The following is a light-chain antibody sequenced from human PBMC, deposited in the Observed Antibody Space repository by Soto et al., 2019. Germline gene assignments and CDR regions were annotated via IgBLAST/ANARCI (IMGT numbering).Light chain of an antibody. CDR3: SSYTDSSNYV. J-gene: IGLJ1*01. CDR1: SSDVGGYNY. Sequence: QSALTQPASVSGSPGQSITISCTGTSSDVGGYNYVSWYQQHPGKAPKIIIYEVSNRPSGVSNRFSGSKSGNTASLTISGLQAEDEADYYCSSYTDSSNYVFGTGTKMTVL. V-gene: IGLV2-14*01. CDR2: EVS.